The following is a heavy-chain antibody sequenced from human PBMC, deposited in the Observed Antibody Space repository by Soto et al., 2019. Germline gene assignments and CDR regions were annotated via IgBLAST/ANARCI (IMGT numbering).Heavy chain of an antibody. J-gene: IGHJ4*02. CDR3: GREGFYDSGVYWYNFDY. D-gene: IGHD3-22*01. Sequence: EVQLVESGGGLVQPGGSLRLSCAASGFTVSSNYMSWVRQAPGKGLEWVSVIYSGGSTYYADSVKGRFSISRDNSKNTLYLQMNSVTAEDRVVYYWGREGFYDSGVYWYNFDYWGQGTLVTVSS. V-gene: IGHV3-66*01. CDR1: GFTVSSNY. CDR2: IYSGGST.